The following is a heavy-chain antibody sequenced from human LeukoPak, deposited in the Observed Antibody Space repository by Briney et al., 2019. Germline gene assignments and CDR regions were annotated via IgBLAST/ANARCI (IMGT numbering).Heavy chain of an antibody. J-gene: IGHJ3*02. CDR3: ARVAAAAYYDAFDI. D-gene: IGHD6-13*01. Sequence: PGGSLRLSCAASGFTFSSYEMNWVRQAPGKGLEWVAVISYDGSNRYYADSVKGRFTISRDNSKNTLYLQMNSLRAEDTAMYYCARVAAAAYYDAFDIWGQGTMVTVSS. CDR1: GFTFSSYE. CDR2: ISYDGSNR. V-gene: IGHV3-30*04.